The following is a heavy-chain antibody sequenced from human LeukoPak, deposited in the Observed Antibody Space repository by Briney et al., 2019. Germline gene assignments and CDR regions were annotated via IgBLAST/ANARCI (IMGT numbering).Heavy chain of an antibody. J-gene: IGHJ6*03. CDR3: ARGGNPYYYYYMDV. Sequence: ASVKVSCKASGYTFTGYYMHWVRQAPGQGLGWMGWINPNSGGTNYAQKFQGRVTMTRDMSISTAYMELSRLRSDDTAVYYCARGGNPYYYYYMDVWGKGTTVTVSS. CDR1: GYTFTGYY. V-gene: IGHV1-2*02. D-gene: IGHD5-12*01. CDR2: INPNSGGT.